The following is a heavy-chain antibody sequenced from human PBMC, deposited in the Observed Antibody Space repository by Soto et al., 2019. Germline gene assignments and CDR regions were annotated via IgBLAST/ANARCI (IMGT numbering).Heavy chain of an antibody. CDR3: VREASLSDSTAP. CDR2: IWYDGSRK. V-gene: IGHV3-33*01. D-gene: IGHD3-22*01. CDR1: GVTFSNYG. Sequence: QVQLVESGGGVVQPGRSLTVSCAASGVTFSNYGMRWVRQAPDKGLELVEVIWYDGSRKYYADSVKGRFNLSRDDSKKTLYLEMNSPRADDPDVYYCVREASLSDSTAPWGQGTLVTFSS. J-gene: IGHJ5*02.